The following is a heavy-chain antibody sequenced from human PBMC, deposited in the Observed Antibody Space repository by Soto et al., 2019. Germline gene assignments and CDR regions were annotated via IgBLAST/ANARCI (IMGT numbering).Heavy chain of an antibody. Sequence: SENLSLTCTVSGGSIRSGGYYCSWIRQHPGKGLAWIGYISSSVSTYYNPSLKSRGTISVDTSKNQFSLKLSSVTAADTAGYYCARRVSSGELLVLKGFEPWGQGTLVTVS. CDR2: ISSSVST. D-gene: IGHD1-7*01. J-gene: IGHJ5*02. V-gene: IGHV4-31*03. CDR3: ARRVSSGELLVLKGFEP. CDR1: GGSIRSGGYY.